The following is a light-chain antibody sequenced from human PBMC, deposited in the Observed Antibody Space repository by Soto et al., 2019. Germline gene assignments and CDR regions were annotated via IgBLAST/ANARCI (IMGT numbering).Light chain of an antibody. CDR1: SGDVGGYNY. CDR3: SSYTSSSTLV. J-gene: IGLJ2*01. Sequence: QSVLTQPASVSGSPGQSLTISCTGTSGDVGGYNYVSWYQQHPGKAPKLMVYDVSDRPSGVSYRFSGSKSGNTASLTISGLQAEGEADYYCSSYTSSSTLVFGGGTKLTVL. CDR2: DVS. V-gene: IGLV2-14*01.